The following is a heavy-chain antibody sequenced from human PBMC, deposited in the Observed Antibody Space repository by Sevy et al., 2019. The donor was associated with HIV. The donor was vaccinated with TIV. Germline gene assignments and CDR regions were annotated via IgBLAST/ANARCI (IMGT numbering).Heavy chain of an antibody. CDR2: IWNDRSNK. Sequence: GGSLRLSCAASGFTFSSYGMHWVRQAPGKGLEWVAVIWNDRSNKHYADSVKGRFTISRDNSKNKLYLQMNSLRAEDTAVYYCAGLPINYYDSGGFSGNDAFDIWGQGTMVTVSS. J-gene: IGHJ3*02. V-gene: IGHV3-33*01. D-gene: IGHD3-22*01. CDR3: AGLPINYYDSGGFSGNDAFDI. CDR1: GFTFSSYG.